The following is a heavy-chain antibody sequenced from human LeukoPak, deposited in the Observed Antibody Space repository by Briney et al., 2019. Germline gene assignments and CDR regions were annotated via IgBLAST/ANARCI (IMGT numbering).Heavy chain of an antibody. D-gene: IGHD4-23*01. Sequence: SETLSLTCVVYGGSFSGYYWSWIRQPPGKGLEWIGEINHSGSTNYNPSLKSRVTISVDTSKNQFSLKLSSVTAADTAVYYCARGRGNSDYWGQGTLVTVSS. V-gene: IGHV4-34*01. CDR1: GGSFSGYY. CDR2: INHSGST. CDR3: ARGRGNSDY. J-gene: IGHJ4*02.